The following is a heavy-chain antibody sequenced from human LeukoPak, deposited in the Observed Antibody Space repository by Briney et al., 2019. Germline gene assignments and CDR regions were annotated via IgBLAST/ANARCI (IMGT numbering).Heavy chain of an antibody. CDR2: ISGSGGST. J-gene: IGHJ4*02. Sequence: GGSLRLSCAASGLTLSNYAMSWVRQAPGKGLEWVSAISGSGGSTYYADSVKGRFTISRDNSKNTLYLQMNSLRAEDTAVYYCAKGRTRGYSYGYEDYWGQGTLVTVSS. V-gene: IGHV3-23*01. CDR1: GLTLSNYA. CDR3: AKGRTRGYSYGYEDY. D-gene: IGHD5-18*01.